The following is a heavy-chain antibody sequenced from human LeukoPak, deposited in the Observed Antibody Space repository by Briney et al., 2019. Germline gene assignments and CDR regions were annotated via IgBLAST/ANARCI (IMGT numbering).Heavy chain of an antibody. CDR3: ARDPTELQLLSYYFDY. CDR2: ISFSGTTT. Sequence: GGSLRLSSAASGITFSSYSMSWVRQAPGKGLEWVSSISFSGTTTYYAVSVKGRFTVSRDSSKNTLYLQMDGLRAEDTAVYYCARDPTELQLLSYYFDYWGQGTLVTVS. J-gene: IGHJ4*02. V-gene: IGHV3-23*01. CDR1: GITFSSYS. D-gene: IGHD2-2*01.